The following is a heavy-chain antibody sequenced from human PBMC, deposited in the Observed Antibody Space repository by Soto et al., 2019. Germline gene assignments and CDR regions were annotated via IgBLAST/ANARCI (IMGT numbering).Heavy chain of an antibody. CDR2: ISAYNGNT. CDR1: GYTVTSYG. J-gene: IGHJ5*02. Sequence: APVKVSCEASGYTVTSYGITCVRQAPDQGLELMGWISAYNGNTNYAQKLQGRVTMTTDTSTSTAYMELRSLRYDDTAVYYCSRVGYYYDSSGYTPVSWGQGTLVTVSS. CDR3: SRVGYYYDSSGYTPVS. D-gene: IGHD3-22*01. V-gene: IGHV1-18*04.